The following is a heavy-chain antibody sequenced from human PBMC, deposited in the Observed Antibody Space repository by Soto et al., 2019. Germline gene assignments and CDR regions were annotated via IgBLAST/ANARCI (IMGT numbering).Heavy chain of an antibody. Sequence: EVQLVESGGGLVKPGGSLRLSCAASGFTFSSAWMCWVRQAPGKGLEWVARIRSKIDGGSTDYAAPVKGRFTISRDDSSSKLYLQMNSLKTEDAAVFYGTTAGSGWSYCRYGVDVWGQGTTVSVSS. J-gene: IGHJ6*02. CDR3: TTAGSGWSYCRYGVDV. D-gene: IGHD6-19*01. V-gene: IGHV3-15*01. CDR2: IRSKIDGGST. CDR1: GFTFSSAW.